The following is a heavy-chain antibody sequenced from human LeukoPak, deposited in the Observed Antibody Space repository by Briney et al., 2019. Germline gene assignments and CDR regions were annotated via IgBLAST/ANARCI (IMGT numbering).Heavy chain of an antibody. J-gene: IGHJ6*03. CDR2: VSGSGGST. V-gene: IGHV3-23*01. CDR1: GFTFSSYG. Sequence: GGTLRLSCAASGFTFSSYGMSWVRQAPGQGLEWVSAVSGSGGSTYYADSVKGRFTISRDNAKNSLYLQMNSLRAEDTAVYDCARGMGDYYGSGSYYNYYMDVWGKGTTVTISS. CDR3: ARGMGDYYGSGSYYNYYMDV. D-gene: IGHD3-10*01.